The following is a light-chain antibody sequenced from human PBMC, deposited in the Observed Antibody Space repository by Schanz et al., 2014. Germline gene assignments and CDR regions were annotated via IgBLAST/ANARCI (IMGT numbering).Light chain of an antibody. V-gene: IGKV3D-20*01. Sequence: EIVLTQSPGTLSVSPGERATLSCRASQSVSNKLAWYQQKPGLAPRLLIYDASNRAPGIPDRFSGSGSGTDFTLTISRLEPEDFAVYYCQQYGSSPWTFGQGTKVEIK. CDR3: QQYGSSPWT. J-gene: IGKJ1*01. CDR1: QSVSNK. CDR2: DAS.